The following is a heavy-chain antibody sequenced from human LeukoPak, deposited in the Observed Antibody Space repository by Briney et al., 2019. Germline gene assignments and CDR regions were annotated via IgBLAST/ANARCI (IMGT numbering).Heavy chain of an antibody. J-gene: IGHJ6*02. CDR1: GYTFTSYG. CDR2: ISAYNGST. Sequence: ASVKVSCKASGYTFTSYGISWVRQAPGQGLGWMGWISAYNGSTNYAQKLQGRVTMTTDTSTSTAYMELRSLRSDDTAVYYCARDSDRDYVWGSYREPIYGMDVWGQGTTVTVSS. D-gene: IGHD3-16*02. V-gene: IGHV1-18*01. CDR3: ARDSDRDYVWGSYREPIYGMDV.